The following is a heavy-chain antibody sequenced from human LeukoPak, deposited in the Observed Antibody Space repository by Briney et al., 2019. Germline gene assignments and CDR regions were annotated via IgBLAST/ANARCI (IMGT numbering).Heavy chain of an antibody. D-gene: IGHD3-22*01. CDR1: GFTFSSYR. CDR3: ARNVYDSSGYYYFDY. CDR2: ISSDGSST. V-gene: IGHV3-74*01. Sequence: GGSLRLSCAASGFTFSSYRMHWLRQAPGKGLVWVSRISSDGSSTTYAGSVKGRFTICSDNAKNTLYLQMNSLRAEDTAVYYCARNVYDSSGYYYFDYWGQGTLVSVSS. J-gene: IGHJ4*02.